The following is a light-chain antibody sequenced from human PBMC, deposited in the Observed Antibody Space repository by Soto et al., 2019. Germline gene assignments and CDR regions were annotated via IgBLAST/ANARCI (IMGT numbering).Light chain of an antibody. J-gene: IGKJ1*01. CDR2: DAS. Sequence: DIQMTQSPSTLSATAGDRVTITCRASQSISSCLAWYQHKPGKAPKLLIYDASNLDIGVPSRFSGSGSGTEFSLTISNLQPDDCATDDCQQYENYWTFGQGTRVEIK. V-gene: IGKV1-5*01. CDR1: QSISSC. CDR3: QQYENYWT.